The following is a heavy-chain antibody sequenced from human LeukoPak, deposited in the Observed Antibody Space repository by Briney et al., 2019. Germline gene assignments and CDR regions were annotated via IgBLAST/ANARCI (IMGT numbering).Heavy chain of an antibody. V-gene: IGHV4-39*07. Sequence: SETLSLTCTVSGGSISSSSYYWGWIRQPPGKGLEWIGSIYYSGSTYYNPSLKSRVTISVDTSKNQFSLKLSSVTAADTAVYYCARLRDYVADYWGQGTLVTVSS. J-gene: IGHJ4*02. CDR3: ARLRDYVADY. D-gene: IGHD4-17*01. CDR1: GGSISSSSYY. CDR2: IYYSGST.